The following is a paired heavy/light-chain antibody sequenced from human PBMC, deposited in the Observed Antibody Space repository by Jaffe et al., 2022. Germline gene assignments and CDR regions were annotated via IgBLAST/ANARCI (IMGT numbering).Light chain of an antibody. CDR3: MQGTHWSWT. J-gene: IGKJ1*01. V-gene: IGKV2-30*02. CDR1: QSLVHSDGNTY. Sequence: DVVMTQSPLSLPVTLGQPASISCRSSQSLVHSDGNTYLNWFQQRPGQSPRRLIYKVSNRDSGVPDRFSGSGSGTDFTLKISRVEAEDVGVYYCMQGTHWSWTFGQGTKVEIK. CDR2: KVS.
Heavy chain of an antibody. D-gene: IGHD2-2*01. CDR3: ARDPNSVVPAAIGFEDY. CDR2: ISSSGSTI. J-gene: IGHJ4*02. V-gene: IGHV3-11*01. Sequence: QVQLVESGGGLVKPGGSLRLSCAASGFTFSDYYMSWIRQAPGKGLEWVSYISSSGSTIYYADSVKGRFTISRDNAKNSLYLQMNSLRAEDTAVYYCARDPNSVVPAAIGFEDYWGQGTLVTVSS. CDR1: GFTFSDYY.